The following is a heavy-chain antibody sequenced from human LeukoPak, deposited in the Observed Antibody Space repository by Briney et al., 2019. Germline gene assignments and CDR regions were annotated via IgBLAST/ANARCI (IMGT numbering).Heavy chain of an antibody. J-gene: IGHJ4*02. CDR2: IYTSGST. Sequence: SETLSHTCTVSGGSISSYYWSWIRQPPGKGLEWIGYIYTSGSTNYNPSLKSRVTISVDTSKNQFSLKLSSVTAADTAVYYCAREFSGSSVDYWGQGTLVTVSS. CDR3: AREFSGSSVDY. V-gene: IGHV4-4*09. CDR1: GGSISSYY. D-gene: IGHD1-26*01.